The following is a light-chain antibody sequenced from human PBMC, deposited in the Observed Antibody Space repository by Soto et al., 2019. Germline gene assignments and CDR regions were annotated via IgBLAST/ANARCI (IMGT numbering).Light chain of an antibody. CDR1: RSISDW. CDR3: LQYSSHSWT. J-gene: IGKJ1*01. Sequence: DIQMTQSPSTLSPSVGDRVTITCRDSRSISDWLAWYQQKPGKAPKLLIFDASSLKSGVPSRFSGSGSGTRFTLTISGLQPDDVATYYCLQYSSHSWTFGQGTKVEIK. CDR2: DAS. V-gene: IGKV1-5*01.